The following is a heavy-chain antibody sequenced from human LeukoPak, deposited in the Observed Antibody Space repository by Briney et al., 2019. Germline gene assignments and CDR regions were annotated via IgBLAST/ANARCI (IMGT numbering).Heavy chain of an antibody. CDR1: GYSISSGCY. J-gene: IGHJ4*02. CDR3: ASIRGYSYGYLGYYFDY. CDR2: IYHSGST. D-gene: IGHD5-18*01. V-gene: IGHV4-38-2*02. Sequence: SETLSLTCTVSGYSISSGCYWGWIRQPPGKGLEWIGSIYHSGSTYYNPSLKSRVTISVNTSKNQFSLKLSSVTAADTAVYYCASIRGYSYGYLGYYFDYWGQGTLVTVSS.